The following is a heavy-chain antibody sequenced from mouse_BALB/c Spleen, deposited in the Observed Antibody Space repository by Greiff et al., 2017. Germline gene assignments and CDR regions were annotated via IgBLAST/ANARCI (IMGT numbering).Heavy chain of an antibody. Sequence: QVQLKQSGAELVKPGASVKLSCKASGYTFTSYYMYWVKQRPGQGLEWIGEINPSNGGTNFNEKFKSKATLTVDKSSSTAYMQLSSLTSEDSAVYYCTRGFYYYGSSLYYYAMDYWGQGTSVTVSS. CDR3: TRGFYYYGSSLYYYAMDY. V-gene: IGHV1S81*02. CDR1: GYTFTSYY. D-gene: IGHD1-1*01. J-gene: IGHJ4*01. CDR2: INPSNGGT.